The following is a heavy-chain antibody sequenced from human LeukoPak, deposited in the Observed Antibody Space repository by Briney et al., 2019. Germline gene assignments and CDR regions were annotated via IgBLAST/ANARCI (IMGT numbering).Heavy chain of an antibody. Sequence: GGSLRLSCAASGFTFSSYAMSWVRQAPGKGLEWVSAISGSGGSTYYADSVKGRFTISRDNSKNTLYLQMNSLRAEDTAVYYCAKDRLWYGSGGSCFPYWGQGTLVAVSS. D-gene: IGHD2-15*01. CDR1: GFTFSSYA. CDR2: ISGSGGST. V-gene: IGHV3-23*01. CDR3: AKDRLWYGSGGSCFPY. J-gene: IGHJ4*02.